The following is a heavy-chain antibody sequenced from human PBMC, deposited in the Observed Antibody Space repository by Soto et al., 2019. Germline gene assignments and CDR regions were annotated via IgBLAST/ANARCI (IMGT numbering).Heavy chain of an antibody. Sequence: GGSLRLSCAASGFKFSNYAMSWVRQAPGKGLEWVSLISATGGGTYYADSVKGRFTISRDNSHNTLYLQVHSLTAEDTAVYYCAKDRREGGNSAFYFDFWGQGAQVTVST. D-gene: IGHD3-16*01. CDR2: ISATGGGT. CDR1: GFKFSNYA. V-gene: IGHV3-23*01. J-gene: IGHJ4*02. CDR3: AKDRREGGNSAFYFDF.